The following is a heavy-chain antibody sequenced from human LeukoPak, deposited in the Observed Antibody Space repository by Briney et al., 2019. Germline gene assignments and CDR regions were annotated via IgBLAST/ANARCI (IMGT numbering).Heavy chain of an antibody. Sequence: KPSETLSLTCAVFGGFFSGFYWGWIRQPPGKGVEWIGEINHSGSTNYNPSLKSRVTISVDTSKDQFSLKLSSVTAADTAVYYCARGRGSSSIGYWGQGTLVTVSS. CDR2: INHSGST. J-gene: IGHJ4*02. V-gene: IGHV4-34*01. D-gene: IGHD1-26*01. CDR1: GGFFSGFY. CDR3: ARGRGSSSIGY.